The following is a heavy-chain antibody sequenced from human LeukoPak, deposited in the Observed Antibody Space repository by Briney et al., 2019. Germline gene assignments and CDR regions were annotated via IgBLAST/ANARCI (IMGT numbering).Heavy chain of an antibody. V-gene: IGHV3-33*01. D-gene: IGHD1-26*01. CDR2: IWYDGSNK. CDR3: ARDGELPADY. J-gene: IGHJ4*02. Sequence: PGRSLRLSCAASGFAFSSYGMHWVRQAPGKGLEWVAVIWYDGSNKYYADSVKGRFTISRDNSKNTLYLQMNSLRAEDTAVYYCARDGELPADYWGQGTLVTVSS. CDR1: GFAFSSYG.